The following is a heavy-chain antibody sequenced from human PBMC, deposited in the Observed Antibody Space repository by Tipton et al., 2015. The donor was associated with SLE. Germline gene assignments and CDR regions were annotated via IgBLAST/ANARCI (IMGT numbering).Heavy chain of an antibody. Sequence: LRLSCTVSGGSISSYYWSWIRQPPGKGLEWIGSIYYSGSTYYNPSLKSRVTISVDTSKNQFSLKLSSVTAADTAVYYCSTYYYDSSGYRDAFDIWGQGTMVTVSS. CDR2: IYYSGST. V-gene: IGHV4-39*07. D-gene: IGHD3-22*01. J-gene: IGHJ3*02. CDR1: GGSISSYY. CDR3: STYYYDSSGYRDAFDI.